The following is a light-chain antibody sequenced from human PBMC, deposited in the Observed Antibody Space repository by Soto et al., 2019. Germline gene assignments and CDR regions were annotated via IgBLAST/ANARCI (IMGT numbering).Light chain of an antibody. CDR2: VNT. V-gene: IGLV1-40*01. Sequence: QAVVTQPPSVSGAPGQRVTISCTGSSSNIGAGYDVHWYQHLPGTAPKLLIYVNTKRPSGVPERFSGSKSGTSASLAITGLQAEDEADYYCQSYDSSLSGVVFGGGTKLTVL. CDR3: QSYDSSLSGVV. J-gene: IGLJ2*01. CDR1: SSNIGAGYD.